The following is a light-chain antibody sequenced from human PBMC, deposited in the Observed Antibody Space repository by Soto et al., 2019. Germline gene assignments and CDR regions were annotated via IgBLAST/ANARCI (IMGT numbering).Light chain of an antibody. V-gene: IGLV2-11*01. Sequence: QSALTQPRSVSGSPGQSVTISCTGTSSDVGGYKFVSWYQQHPGKAPKLIIFETSQRPSGVSDRFSGSKSGNTASLTISGLQAEDEADYYCFSFTSTNTHVFGSGTKLTVL. J-gene: IGLJ1*01. CDR1: SSDVGGYKF. CDR3: FSFTSTNTHV. CDR2: ETS.